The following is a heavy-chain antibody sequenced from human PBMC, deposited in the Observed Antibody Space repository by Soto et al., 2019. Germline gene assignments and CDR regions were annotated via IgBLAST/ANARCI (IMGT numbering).Heavy chain of an antibody. D-gene: IGHD3-3*01. Sequence: SETLSLTCAVYGGSFSGYYWSWIRQPPGKGLEWIGEINHSGSTNYNPSLKSRVTISVDTSKNQFSLKLSSVTAADTAVYYCARVARRLRFLEWSKDYNWLDPWGQGTLVTVSS. CDR2: INHSGST. CDR1: GGSFSGYY. CDR3: ARVARRLRFLEWSKDYNWLDP. J-gene: IGHJ5*02. V-gene: IGHV4-34*01.